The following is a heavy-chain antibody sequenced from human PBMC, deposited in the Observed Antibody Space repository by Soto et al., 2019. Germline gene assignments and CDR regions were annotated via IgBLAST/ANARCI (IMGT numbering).Heavy chain of an antibody. CDR2: IYSGGST. V-gene: IGHV3-66*01. D-gene: IGHD3-3*01. J-gene: IGHJ6*03. CDR3: ARDLDFGVGYMDV. CDR1: GFTVSSNY. Sequence: SLRLSCAASGFTVSSNYMSWVRQAPGKGLEWVSVIYSGGSTYYADSVKGRFTISRDNSKNTLYLQMNSLRAEDTAVYYCARDLDFGVGYMDVWGKGTTVTVSS.